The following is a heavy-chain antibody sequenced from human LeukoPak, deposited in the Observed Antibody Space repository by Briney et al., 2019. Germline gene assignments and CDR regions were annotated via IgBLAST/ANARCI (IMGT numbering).Heavy chain of an antibody. D-gene: IGHD3-16*02. CDR1: GGTFSSYA. Sequence: ASVKVSCKASGGTFSSYAISWVRQAPGQGLEWMGGIIPIFGTANYAQKFQGRVTITADESTSTAYMELSSLRSEDTAVYYCAYRTRSAFGIWGQGTMVTVSS. CDR2: IIPIFGTA. CDR3: AYRTRSAFGI. V-gene: IGHV1-69*13. J-gene: IGHJ3*02.